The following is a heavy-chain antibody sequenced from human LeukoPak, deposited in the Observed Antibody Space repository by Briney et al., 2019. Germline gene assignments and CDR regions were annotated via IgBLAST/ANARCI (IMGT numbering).Heavy chain of an antibody. CDR2: IIPIFGTA. CDR1: GGTFSSYA. V-gene: IGHV1-69*13. J-gene: IGHJ4*02. CDR3: ARALAAAGTHHVY. D-gene: IGHD6-13*01. Sequence: SVKVSCKASGGTFSSYAISWERQAPGQGLEWMGGIIPIFGTANYAQKFQGRVTITADESTSTAYMELSSLRSEDTAVYYCARALAAAGTHHVYWGQGTLVTVSS.